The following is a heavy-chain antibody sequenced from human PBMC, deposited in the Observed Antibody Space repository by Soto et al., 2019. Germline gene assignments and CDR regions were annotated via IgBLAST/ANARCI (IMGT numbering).Heavy chain of an antibody. CDR2: IIPIFGTA. V-gene: IGHV1-69*05. CDR1: GGTFSSYA. D-gene: IGHD2-2*01. J-gene: IGHJ6*02. CDR3: ARHVPAAGYYSGMDV. Sequence: QVQLVQSGAEVKKPGSSVKVSCKASGGTFSSYAISWVRQAPGQGLEWMGGIIPIFGTANYAQKFQGRVTXPXAXSXXTAYIDLSSLRSEDTAVYYWARHVPAAGYYSGMDVWGQGTTVTVSS.